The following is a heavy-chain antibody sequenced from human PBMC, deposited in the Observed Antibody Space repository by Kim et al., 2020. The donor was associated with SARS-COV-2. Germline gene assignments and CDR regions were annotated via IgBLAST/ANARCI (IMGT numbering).Heavy chain of an antibody. CDR3: VRLKEGDFHFDY. V-gene: IGHV1-2*02. CDR1: GYTFTGYY. D-gene: IGHD3-16*01. J-gene: IGHJ4*02. CDR2: MRPNSGDT. Sequence: ASVKVSCKTSGYTFTGYYIQWLRQAPEQGLEWMGWMRPNSGDTKYAQKFQGRVTMTRDTSISTAYLELSRLTSDDTAVYYCVRLKEGDFHFDYWGQGTQVTAPS.